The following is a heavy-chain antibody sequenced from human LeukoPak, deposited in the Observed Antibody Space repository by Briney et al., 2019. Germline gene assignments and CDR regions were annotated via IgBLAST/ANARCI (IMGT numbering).Heavy chain of an antibody. V-gene: IGHV1-46*01. J-gene: IGHJ3*02. D-gene: IGHD1-26*01. CDR2: INPSGGST. CDR1: GYTFTSYY. Sequence: GASVKVSCKASGYTFTSYYMHWVRQAPGQGLEWMGIINPSGGSTSYAQKFQGRVTMTRDMSTSTVYMELSSLRSEDTAVYYCGRGDIVGATAPHDAFDIWGQGTMVTVSS. CDR3: GRGDIVGATAPHDAFDI.